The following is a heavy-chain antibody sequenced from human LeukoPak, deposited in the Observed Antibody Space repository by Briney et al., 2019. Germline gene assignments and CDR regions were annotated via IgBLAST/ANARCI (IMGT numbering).Heavy chain of an antibody. J-gene: IGHJ4*02. V-gene: IGHV3-9*01. Sequence: GRSLRLSCAASGFTFDDYAMHWVRQAPGKGLERVSGISWNSGSIGYSDSVKGRFTISRDNAKNSLYLQMNSLRAEDTALYYCAIATDSSGYTLVVYWGQGTLVTVSS. CDR1: GFTFDDYA. CDR3: AIATDSSGYTLVVY. D-gene: IGHD3-22*01. CDR2: ISWNSGSI.